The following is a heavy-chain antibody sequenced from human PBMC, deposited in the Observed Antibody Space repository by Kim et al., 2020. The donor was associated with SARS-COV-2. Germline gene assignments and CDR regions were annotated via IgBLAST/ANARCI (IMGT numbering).Heavy chain of an antibody. Sequence: NGGSRNYADSVRAQFTTSRDNANNIVYLQMNSRRVDDTAIYYCTSIFEYWGQGALVTVSS. CDR3: TSIFEY. J-gene: IGHJ4*02. CDR2: NGGSR. V-gene: IGHV3-74*01. D-gene: IGHD3-3*02.